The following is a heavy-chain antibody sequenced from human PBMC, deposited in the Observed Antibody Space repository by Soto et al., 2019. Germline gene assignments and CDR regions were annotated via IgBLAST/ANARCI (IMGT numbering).Heavy chain of an antibody. CDR2: ISAST. J-gene: IGHJ4*02. Sequence: EMQLLESGGGLVQAGGSLRLSCAASGFTVSSYALNWDRQAPGKGLEWVSGISASTYYADSVKGRFTISRDTSKNTLYLQMTSLRAEDTAIYFCAIRMYSTRWYYLDYWGQGTLVTVSS. V-gene: IGHV3-23*01. CDR1: GFTVSSYA. CDR3: AIRMYSTRWYYLDY. D-gene: IGHD6-13*01.